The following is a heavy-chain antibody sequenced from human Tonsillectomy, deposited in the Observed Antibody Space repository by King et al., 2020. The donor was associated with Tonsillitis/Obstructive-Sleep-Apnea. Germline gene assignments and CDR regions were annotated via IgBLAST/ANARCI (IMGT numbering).Heavy chain of an antibody. CDR2: IDPSDSYT. J-gene: IGHJ6*02. Sequence: QLVQSGAEVKKPGESLKISCKGSGYSVTSYWINWVRRMPGKGLEWMGRIDPSDSYTNYSPSLQGHVTISADRSINTAYLQWSSLKASDTARYYCARTGYVDYGMDVWGQGTTVTVSS. D-gene: IGHD3-9*01. V-gene: IGHV5-10-1*03. CDR1: GYSVTSYW. CDR3: ARTGYVDYGMDV.